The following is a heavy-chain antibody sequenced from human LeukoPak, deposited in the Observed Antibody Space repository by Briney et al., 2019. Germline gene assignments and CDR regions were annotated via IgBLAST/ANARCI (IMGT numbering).Heavy chain of an antibody. CDR2: INHSGST. Sequence: PSETLSLTCTVSGGSISGYYWSWIRQPPGKGLEWIGEINHSGSTNYNPSLKSRVTISVDTSKNQFSLRLSSVTAADTAVYYCARYPERYYFDYWGQGTLVTVSS. V-gene: IGHV4-34*01. D-gene: IGHD6-25*01. CDR1: GGSISGYY. CDR3: ARYPERYYFDY. J-gene: IGHJ4*02.